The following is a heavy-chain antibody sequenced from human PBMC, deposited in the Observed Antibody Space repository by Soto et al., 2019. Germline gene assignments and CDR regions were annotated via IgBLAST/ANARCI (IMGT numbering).Heavy chain of an antibody. Sequence: QVQLVESGGGVVQPGRSLRLSCAASGFTFSSYGMHWVRQAPGKGLEWVAVISYDGSNKYYADSVKGRFTISRDNSKNTLYLQMNSLRAEDTAVYYCAKDSPSYYYGSGSYPGEIDYWGQGTLVTVSS. J-gene: IGHJ4*02. CDR2: ISYDGSNK. CDR1: GFTFSSYG. CDR3: AKDSPSYYYGSGSYPGEIDY. V-gene: IGHV3-30*18. D-gene: IGHD3-10*01.